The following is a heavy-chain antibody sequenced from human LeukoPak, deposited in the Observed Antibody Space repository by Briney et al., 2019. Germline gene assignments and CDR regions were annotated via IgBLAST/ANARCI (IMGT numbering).Heavy chain of an antibody. J-gene: IGHJ4*02. CDR2: MFYSGNT. D-gene: IGHD3-10*01. Sequence: PSETLSLTCTVSGGSNSSSSYYWGWIHQPPGKGPEWIGSMFYSGNTYYNPSLKSRVTISVDTSKNQFSLKLSSVTAADTAVYYCAREPRVTMVRLSFDYWGQGTLVTVSS. CDR3: AREPRVTMVRLSFDY. CDR1: GGSNSSSSYY. V-gene: IGHV4-39*07.